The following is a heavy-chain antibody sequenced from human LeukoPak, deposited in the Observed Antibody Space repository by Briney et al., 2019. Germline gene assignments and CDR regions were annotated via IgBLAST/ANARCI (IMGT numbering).Heavy chain of an antibody. Sequence: SQTLSLTCTVSGGSISSGSYYWSWLRQPAGKGLECIGRIYTRGSTNYNPSLKSRVTIAADTSKNQFSLKLSSVTSADTAVYYCASVLPHTHCYDRAFDPWGERNLVTVSS. CDR3: ASVLPHTHCYDRAFDP. CDR2: IYTRGST. J-gene: IGHJ5*02. V-gene: IGHV4-61*02. CDR1: GGSISSGSYY. D-gene: IGHD3-22*01.